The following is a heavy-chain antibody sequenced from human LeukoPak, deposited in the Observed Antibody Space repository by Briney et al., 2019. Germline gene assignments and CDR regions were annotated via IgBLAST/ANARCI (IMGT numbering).Heavy chain of an antibody. CDR3: ARDYYYDSSGYAFDI. D-gene: IGHD3-22*01. CDR1: GYSFTGYY. J-gene: IGHJ3*02. Sequence: ASVKVSCKASGYSFTGYYMHWVRQAPGQGLEWMGWISAYNGNTNYAQKLQGRVTMTTDTSTSTAYMELRSLRSDDTAVYYCARDYYYDSSGYAFDIWGQGTMVTVSS. V-gene: IGHV1-18*04. CDR2: ISAYNGNT.